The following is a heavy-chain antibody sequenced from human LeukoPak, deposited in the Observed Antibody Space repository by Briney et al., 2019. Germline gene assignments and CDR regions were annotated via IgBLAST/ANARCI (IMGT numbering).Heavy chain of an antibody. CDR2: IRSKAYGGTT. D-gene: IGHD3-9*01. J-gene: IGHJ4*02. V-gene: IGHV3-49*04. Sequence: GGSLRLSCTASGFTFGDYAMSWVRQAPGKGLEWVGFIRSKAYGGTTEYAASVKGRFTISRDDSKSIAYLQMNSLKTEDTAVYYCTRPMSLVNPRSIDYWGQGTLDTVSS. CDR3: TRPMSLVNPRSIDY. CDR1: GFTFGDYA.